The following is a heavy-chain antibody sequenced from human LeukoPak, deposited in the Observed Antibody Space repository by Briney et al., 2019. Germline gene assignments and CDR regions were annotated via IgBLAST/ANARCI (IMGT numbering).Heavy chain of an antibody. CDR3: AFSSSSWSGAFDI. Sequence: GSLRLSCAASGFTFSSYSMNWVRQAPGKGLEWVSSISSSSSYIYYADSVKGRFTISRDNAKNSLYLQMNSLRAEDTAVYYCAFSSSSWSGAFDIWGQGTMVTVSS. CDR1: GFTFSSYS. V-gene: IGHV3-21*01. CDR2: ISSSSSYI. J-gene: IGHJ3*02. D-gene: IGHD6-13*01.